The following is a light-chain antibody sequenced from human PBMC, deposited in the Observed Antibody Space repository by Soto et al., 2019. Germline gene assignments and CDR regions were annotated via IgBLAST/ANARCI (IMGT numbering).Light chain of an antibody. CDR1: QRLLHSNGNNF. CDR2: LGF. V-gene: IGKV2-28*01. Sequence: EIVMTQSPPSLTVTPGEPASISCRSSQRLLHSNGNNFLDWYLQKTGQSPQLLIYLGFNRASGVPDRVSGSGAGTDFPLKISRVEAEDVGVYYCMQALQTPYTFGQGTKLEIK. J-gene: IGKJ2*01. CDR3: MQALQTPYT.